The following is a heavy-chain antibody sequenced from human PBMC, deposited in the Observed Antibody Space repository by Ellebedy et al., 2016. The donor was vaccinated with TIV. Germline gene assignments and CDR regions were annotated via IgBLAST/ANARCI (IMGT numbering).Heavy chain of an antibody. J-gene: IGHJ4*02. V-gene: IGHV4-34*01. CDR1: NGSFSGYF. Sequence: MPGGSLRLSCAVYNGSFSGYFWTWLRQPPGKGLEWIGEINPSGTTNYNPSLKGRLTISVDTPKKQFSLRLTSVTAADTALYYCARARGQYLYGSGSYFTNWGQGIMVAVSS. CDR3: ARARGQYLYGSGSYFTN. CDR2: INPSGTT. D-gene: IGHD3-10*01.